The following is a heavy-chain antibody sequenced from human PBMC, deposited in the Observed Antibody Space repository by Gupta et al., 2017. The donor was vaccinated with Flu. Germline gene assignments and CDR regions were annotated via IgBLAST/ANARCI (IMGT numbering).Heavy chain of an antibody. CDR1: GGTSTNYA. D-gene: IGHD2-21*01. Sequence: QVQLVQSGAAVKKPGCSVRVSCKASGGTSTNYAIKWVRQAPGQGLEWMGGLIPVVGTTRYAHKTPGRVTMTEDTSKRKVYMKLSSLRSEDTAYYYCERENDVAGGCDYWGQGTLVTVSS. J-gene: IGHJ4*02. V-gene: IGHV1-69*06. CDR2: LIPVVGTT. CDR3: ERENDVAGGCDY.